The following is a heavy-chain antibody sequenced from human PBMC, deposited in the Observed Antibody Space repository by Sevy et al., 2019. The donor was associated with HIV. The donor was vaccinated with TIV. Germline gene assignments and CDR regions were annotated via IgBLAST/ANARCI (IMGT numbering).Heavy chain of an antibody. Sequence: GGSLRLSCAASGFNFRNSVMSWIRQAPGEGLEWVSTIKVGGDTHYTDSVKGRFPIYRDNSKNTLSLQMNSLTAEDTAVYYCAKTVAYGTTWFGKVEDWGQGALVTVSS. CDR2: IKVGGDT. V-gene: IGHV3-23*01. D-gene: IGHD3-10*01. CDR1: GFNFRNSV. J-gene: IGHJ4*02. CDR3: AKTVAYGTTWFGKVED.